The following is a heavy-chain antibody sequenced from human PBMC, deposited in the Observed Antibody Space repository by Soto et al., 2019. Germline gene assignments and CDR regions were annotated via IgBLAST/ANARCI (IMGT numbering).Heavy chain of an antibody. Sequence: QVQLQESGPGLVKASETLSLTCTVSADSIDKDYWNWIRQTPGKGLEWLGCVYNSGGTNYSPSVEGRLTISRDTSNNQFFLKLNSVTAADTAVYYCASVTGATVNYWGQGTLVTVSS. CDR3: ASVTGATVNY. J-gene: IGHJ4*02. D-gene: IGHD1-1*01. CDR2: VYNSGGT. CDR1: ADSIDKDY. V-gene: IGHV4-59*01.